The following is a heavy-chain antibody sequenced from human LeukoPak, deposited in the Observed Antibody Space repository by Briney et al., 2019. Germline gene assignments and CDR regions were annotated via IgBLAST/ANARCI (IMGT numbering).Heavy chain of an antibody. CDR2: ISSSSNYI. CDR1: GFTFTSYT. Sequence: PGGSLRLSCAASGFTFTSYTMNWVRQAPGKGLAWVSSISSSSNYIYYADSVKSRFTISRDNAKNSLYLQMNSLRAEDTAVYYCARDRITIFGVVESWGQGTLVTVSS. J-gene: IGHJ4*02. D-gene: IGHD3-3*01. V-gene: IGHV3-21*01. CDR3: ARDRITIFGVVES.